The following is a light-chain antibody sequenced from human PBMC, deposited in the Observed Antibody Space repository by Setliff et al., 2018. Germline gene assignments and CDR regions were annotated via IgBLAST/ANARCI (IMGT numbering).Light chain of an antibody. V-gene: IGLV2-23*02. CDR1: SSDVETYNI. J-gene: IGLJ1*01. CDR2: QVN. Sequence: QSVLTQPASVSGSPGQSITISCTGSSSDVETYNIVSWYQQHPGKAPKILIYQVNQRPSGVSDRFSGSKSGNTASLTISGLQAEDEADYYCLSYAGSGTYVFGSGTKGTVL. CDR3: LSYAGSGTYV.